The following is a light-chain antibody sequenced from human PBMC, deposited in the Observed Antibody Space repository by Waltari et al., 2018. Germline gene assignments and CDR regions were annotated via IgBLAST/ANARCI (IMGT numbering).Light chain of an antibody. Sequence: QSALTQPASVSGSPAQSITISCTGTSSDVGSYNLASWYQQHPGKAPKLMIYEVSQRPSGVSNRFSGSKSGNTASLTISGLQAEDEADYYCCSYAGSSTVVFGGGTKLTVL. J-gene: IGLJ2*01. CDR3: CSYAGSSTVV. CDR2: EVS. V-gene: IGLV2-23*02. CDR1: SSDVGSYNL.